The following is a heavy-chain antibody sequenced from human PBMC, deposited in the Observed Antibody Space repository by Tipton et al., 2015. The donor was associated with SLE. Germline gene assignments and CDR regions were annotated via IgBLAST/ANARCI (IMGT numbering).Heavy chain of an antibody. J-gene: IGHJ4*02. CDR2: IYHTGST. Sequence: TLSLTRAVFGDSISSGYYWAWIRQPPGKGLEWIGSIYHTGSTYHNPSLKSRVTISIDTSKNHFSLRLNSVTAADTAVYYCARADIAAAGTGRDYWGQGTLVTVSS. CDR3: ARADIAAAGTGRDY. V-gene: IGHV4-38-2*01. D-gene: IGHD6-13*01. CDR1: GDSISSGYY.